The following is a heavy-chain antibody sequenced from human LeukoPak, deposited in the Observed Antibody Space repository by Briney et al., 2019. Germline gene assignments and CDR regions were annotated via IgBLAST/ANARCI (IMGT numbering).Heavy chain of an antibody. Sequence: QSGGSLRLSCAASGFTFNTYAMSWVRQAPGKGLEWVSTIVGSGDSTYYADSVKGRFTISRDNSKNTVYLQTNSLRAEDTAVYFCAKRYYYDSSGYCFDYWGQGTLVTVSS. CDR2: IVGSGDST. V-gene: IGHV3-23*01. CDR3: AKRYYYDSSGYCFDY. J-gene: IGHJ4*02. CDR1: GFTFNTYA. D-gene: IGHD3-22*01.